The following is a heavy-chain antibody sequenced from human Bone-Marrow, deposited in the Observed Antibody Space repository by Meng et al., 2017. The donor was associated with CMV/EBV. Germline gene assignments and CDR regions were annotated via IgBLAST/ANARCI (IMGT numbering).Heavy chain of an antibody. CDR3: TRGYNYGFDY. J-gene: IGHJ4*02. CDR1: GDSVSSNSVA. V-gene: IGHV6-1*01. D-gene: IGHD5-18*01. CDR2: TFYRSKWYN. Sequence: IYGDSVSSNSVAWNWIRQSPSRGPEWLGRTFYRSKWYNEYAESVKSRITINPDTSKNQFSLQLNSVTPEDTAVYYCTRGYNYGFDYWGQGALVTVSS.